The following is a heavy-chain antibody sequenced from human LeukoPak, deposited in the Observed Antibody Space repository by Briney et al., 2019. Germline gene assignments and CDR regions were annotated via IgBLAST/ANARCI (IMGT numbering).Heavy chain of an antibody. CDR1: GYSFTSYW. CDR3: ARFTMVRGVIIIRDY. D-gene: IGHD3-10*01. CDR2: IYPGDSDT. V-gene: IGHV5-51*01. J-gene: IGHJ4*02. Sequence: GESLKISCKGSGYSFTSYWIGWVRQMPGKGLEWVGIIYPGDSDTRYSPSFQGQVTISADKSISTAYLQWSSLEASDTAMYYCARFTMVRGVIIIRDYWGQGTLVTVSS.